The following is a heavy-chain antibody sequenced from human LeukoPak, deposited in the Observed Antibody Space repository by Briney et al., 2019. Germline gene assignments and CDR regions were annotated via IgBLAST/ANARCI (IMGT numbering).Heavy chain of an antibody. J-gene: IGHJ5*02. D-gene: IGHD6-19*01. CDR2: LRHIDKT. Sequence: SETLSLTCVVSGDSIRGVHYWGWIRQPPGKGLEGIGSLRHIDKTYYNPSLQMRVTISMDTSENHFSLKFSSVTDADTPTYYCARMSIAVAGIVQLNWFDPWGQGTLVTVSS. CDR1: GDSIRGVHY. CDR3: ARMSIAVAGIVQLNWFDP. V-gene: IGHV4-38-2*01.